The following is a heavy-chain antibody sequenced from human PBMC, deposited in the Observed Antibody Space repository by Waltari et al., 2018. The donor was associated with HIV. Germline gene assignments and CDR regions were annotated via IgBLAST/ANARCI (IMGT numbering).Heavy chain of an antibody. J-gene: IGHJ6*02. D-gene: IGHD2-21*02. CDR1: GFTVSSNY. Sequence: EVQLVESGGGLVQPGGSLILSCAASGFTVSSNYMSWVRQAPGKGLDWVSVIYSGGSTYYAESVKGRFTISRDNSKNTLYLQMNSLRAEDTAVYYCASIAYCGGDCYPRGMDVWGQGTTVTVSS. CDR2: IYSGGST. V-gene: IGHV3-66*01. CDR3: ASIAYCGGDCYPRGMDV.